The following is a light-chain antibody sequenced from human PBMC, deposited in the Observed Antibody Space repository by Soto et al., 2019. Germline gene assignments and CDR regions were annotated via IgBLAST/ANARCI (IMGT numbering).Light chain of an antibody. CDR2: SNS. CDR3: ATWDDSLSGPV. V-gene: IGLV1-44*01. CDR1: SSNIGSTT. J-gene: IGLJ2*01. Sequence: QSVLTQPPSASGAPGQGVTISCSGTSSNIGSTTVNWYQQVPGTAPKLLIHSNSQRPSGVPDRFSGSGSGTSASLAISGLQSDDEADYYCATWDDSLSGPVFGGGTKLTVL.